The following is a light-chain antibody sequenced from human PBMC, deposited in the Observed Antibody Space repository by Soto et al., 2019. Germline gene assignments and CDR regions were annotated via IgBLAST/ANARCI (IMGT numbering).Light chain of an antibody. V-gene: IGKV1-5*01. CDR1: HGISSR. Sequence: DGQMTQSPSTLSASGGDRITITCRASHGISSRLAWYQQKPGKAPNLLIYDASNLESGVPSRFSGSGSGTEFTLTISSLQPDDFATYYCQQYNNYWTFGQGTKVEIK. CDR2: DAS. J-gene: IGKJ1*01. CDR3: QQYNNYWT.